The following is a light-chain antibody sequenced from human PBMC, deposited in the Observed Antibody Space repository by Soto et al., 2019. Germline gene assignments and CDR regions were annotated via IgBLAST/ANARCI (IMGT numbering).Light chain of an antibody. V-gene: IGLV2-14*01. J-gene: IGLJ1*01. Sequence: QSALTQPASVSGSPGKSITISCTGTSRDVGGYNSVSWYRQDPGKAPKLMSYDVTKRPSGVSNRFSGSKSGNTASLTISGLQAEDEADYSCSSFTSSITYVFGTGTKVTVL. CDR2: DVT. CDR1: SRDVGGYNS. CDR3: SSFTSSITYV.